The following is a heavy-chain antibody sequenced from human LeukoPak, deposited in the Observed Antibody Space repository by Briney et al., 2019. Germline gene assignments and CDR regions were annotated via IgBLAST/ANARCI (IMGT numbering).Heavy chain of an antibody. Sequence: SETLSLTCAVYGRSFSGYYWSWVRQPPGKGLEWMGEVNHSGRTSYNPSLKSRVTISADTSKNQFSLRMTSLTAADTAVYYCARGIRGVIITTNYYNMDVWGPGTTVTVSS. CDR3: ARGIRGVIITTNYYNMDV. J-gene: IGHJ6*03. D-gene: IGHD3-10*01. CDR1: GRSFSGYY. CDR2: VNHSGRT. V-gene: IGHV4-34*01.